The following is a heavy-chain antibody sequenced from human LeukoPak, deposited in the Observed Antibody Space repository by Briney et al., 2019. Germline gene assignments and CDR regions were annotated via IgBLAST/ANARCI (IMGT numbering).Heavy chain of an antibody. D-gene: IGHD5-12*01. CDR3: AREYDIVATRFFDY. CDR1: GGSISSYY. J-gene: IGHJ4*02. CDR2: IYYSGST. V-gene: IGHV4-59*01. Sequence: SETLSLTCTVSGGSISSYYWSWIRQPPGKGLEWIGNIYYSGSTNYNPSLKSRVTISVDTSKNQFSLKLSSVTAADTAVYYCAREYDIVATRFFDYWGQGTLVTVSS.